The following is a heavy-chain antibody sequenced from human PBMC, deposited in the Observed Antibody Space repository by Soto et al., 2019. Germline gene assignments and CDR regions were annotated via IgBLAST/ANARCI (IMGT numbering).Heavy chain of an antibody. D-gene: IGHD2-2*01. CDR1: GGTFSSYT. J-gene: IGHJ3*02. V-gene: IGHV1-69*02. CDR2: IIPIPGIA. Sequence: ASLKVSCKASGGTFSSYTISWVRQAPGQGLEWMGRIIPIPGIANYAQKFQGRVTITADKSTSTAYMELSSLRSEDTAVYYCAREYCSSTSCYLIRDDAFDIWGQGTMVTVSS. CDR3: AREYCSSTSCYLIRDDAFDI.